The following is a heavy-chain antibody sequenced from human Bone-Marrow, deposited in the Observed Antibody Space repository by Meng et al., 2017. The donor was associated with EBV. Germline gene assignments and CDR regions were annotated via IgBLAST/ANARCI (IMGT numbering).Heavy chain of an antibody. V-gene: IGHV4-34*01. Sequence: QGQLTHGCVGMIEPSETLCRTCAGYGGSFICYYWSWIRQPPGKGLEWIGEINHSGSTNYNPSLKSRVTISVDTSKNQFSLKLSSVTAADTAVYYCARGRYLPYYIWGTTPHFDYWGQGTLVTVSS. CDR2: INHSGST. J-gene: IGHJ4*02. D-gene: IGHD3-16*01. CDR1: GGSFICYY. CDR3: ARGRYLPYYIWGTTPHFDY.